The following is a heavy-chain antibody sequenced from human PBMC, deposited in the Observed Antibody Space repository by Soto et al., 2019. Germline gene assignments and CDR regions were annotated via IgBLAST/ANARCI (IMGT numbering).Heavy chain of an antibody. J-gene: IGHJ4*02. CDR1: TFGDYA. D-gene: IGHD5-12*01. CDR2: IYYSGST. Sequence: TFGDYAMSWFRQPPGKGLEWIGYIYYSGSTYYNPSLKSRVTISVDTSKNQFSLKLSSVTAADTAVYYCASRDGYNQNFDYWGQGTLVTVSS. V-gene: IGHV4-30-4*08. CDR3: ASRDGYNQNFDY.